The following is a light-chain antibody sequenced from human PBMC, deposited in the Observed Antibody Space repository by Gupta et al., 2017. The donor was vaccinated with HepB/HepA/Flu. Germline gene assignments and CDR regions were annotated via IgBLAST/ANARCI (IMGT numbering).Light chain of an antibody. V-gene: IGLV4-69*01. J-gene: IGLJ3*02. CDR1: SEHSIYA. Sequence: QLVVTHSPSASASLGASVKLTCTLSSEHSIYAIAWHQQQPGKAPRYVMKVNSGGSHSRGDGIPDRFSGSSSGTARYLTISSLQSEDEADYYCQTWATGIRVFGGGTKLTVL. CDR3: QTWATGIRV. CDR2: VNSGGSH.